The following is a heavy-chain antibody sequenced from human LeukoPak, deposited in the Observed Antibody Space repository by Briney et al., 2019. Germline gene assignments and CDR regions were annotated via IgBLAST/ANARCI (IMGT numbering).Heavy chain of an antibody. CDR3: ARSHIVVVPAAISYYYYYGMDV. CDR2: IIPIFGTA. J-gene: IGHJ6*04. V-gene: IGHV1-69*13. Sequence: SVKVSCKASGGTFSSYAISWVRQAPGQGLEWMGGIIPIFGTANYAQKFQGRVTITADESTGAAYMELSSLRSEDTAVYYCARSHIVVVPAAISYYYYYGMDVWGKGTTVTVSS. D-gene: IGHD2-2*01. CDR1: GGTFSSYA.